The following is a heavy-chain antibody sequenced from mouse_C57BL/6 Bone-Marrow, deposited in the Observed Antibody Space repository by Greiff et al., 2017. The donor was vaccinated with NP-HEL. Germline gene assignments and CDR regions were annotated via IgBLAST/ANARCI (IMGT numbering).Heavy chain of an antibody. CDR3: ARRTTATGTGWFAY. Sequence: QVQLKQPGAELVKPGASVKLSCKASGYTFTSYWMHWVKQRPGQGLEWIGMIHPNSGSTNYNEKFKSKATLTVDKSSSTAYMQLSSLTSEDSAVYYCARRTTATGTGWFAYWGQGTLVTVSA. V-gene: IGHV1-64*01. CDR1: GYTFTSYW. D-gene: IGHD4-1*02. J-gene: IGHJ3*01. CDR2: IHPNSGST.